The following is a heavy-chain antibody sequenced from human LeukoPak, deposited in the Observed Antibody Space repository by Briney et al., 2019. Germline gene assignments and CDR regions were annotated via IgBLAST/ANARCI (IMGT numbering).Heavy chain of an antibody. CDR2: INHSGST. D-gene: IGHD3-16*02. J-gene: IGHJ3*02. CDR3: ARRRPVYDYVWGSYRGDAFDI. V-gene: IGHV4-34*01. Sequence: SETLPLTGAVYGGSFSGYYWSWICQPPGKGLEWIGEINHSGSTNYNPSLKSRVTISVDTSKNQFSLKLSSVTAADTAVYYCARRRPVYDYVWGSYRGDAFDIWGQGTMVTVSS. CDR1: GGSFSGYY.